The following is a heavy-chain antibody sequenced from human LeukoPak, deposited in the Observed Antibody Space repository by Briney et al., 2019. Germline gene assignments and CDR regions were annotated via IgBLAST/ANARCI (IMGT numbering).Heavy chain of an antibody. V-gene: IGHV3-30-3*01. D-gene: IGHD3-9*01. J-gene: IGHJ5*02. Sequence: PGGSLRLSCAASGFTFSSYAMHWVRQAPGKGLEWVAVISYDGSNKYYADSVKGRFTISRDNAKNSLYLQMNSLRAEDTAVYYCARDREAYDIPRRYNWFDPWGQGTLVTVSS. CDR2: ISYDGSNK. CDR1: GFTFSSYA. CDR3: ARDREAYDIPRRYNWFDP.